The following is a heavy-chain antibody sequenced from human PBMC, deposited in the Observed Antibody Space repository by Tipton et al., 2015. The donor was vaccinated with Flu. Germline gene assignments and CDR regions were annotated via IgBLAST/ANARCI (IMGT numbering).Heavy chain of an antibody. V-gene: IGHV4-59*01. CDR3: ARDLKWSSAYYNPFGY. D-gene: IGHD3-22*01. Sequence: TLSLTCSVSGGSISYSYWSWIRQPPGRGLEWIGYIHYSGNTNYNRSLKSRVTMSVDTSKNQFSLKLSSVTAADTAVYYCARDLKWSSAYYNPFGYWGQGTLVTVSS. J-gene: IGHJ4*02. CDR1: GGSISYSY. CDR2: IHYSGNT.